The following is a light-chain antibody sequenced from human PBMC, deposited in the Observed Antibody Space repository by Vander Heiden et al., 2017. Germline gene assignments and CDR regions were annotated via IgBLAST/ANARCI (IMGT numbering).Light chain of an antibody. CDR2: DAT. CDR1: TSVRSH. V-gene: IGKV3-11*01. J-gene: IGKJ4*01. Sequence: EIVLTQSPATLALAPGDRATLSCRASTSVRSHLAGNKQKPGQAPRLLIYDATNRGTGIPARCSGSGSGTEFNLTISSLEPGGFAIYYCQQRSNWPPLTFGGGTKVEIK. CDR3: QQRSNWPPLT.